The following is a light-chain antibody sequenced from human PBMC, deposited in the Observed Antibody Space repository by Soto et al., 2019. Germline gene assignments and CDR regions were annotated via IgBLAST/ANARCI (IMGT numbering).Light chain of an antibody. V-gene: IGLV2-14*01. J-gene: IGLJ2*01. CDR3: SSYTSSSTPVV. CDR2: EVS. Sequence: QAASVSGSPGQSITISCTGTSHDIGGYKYVSWYQQHPGKAPKLMIYEVSNRPSGVSNRFSGSKSGNTASLTISGLQAEDEADYYCSSYTSSSTPVVFGGGTKLTVL. CDR1: SHDIGGYKY.